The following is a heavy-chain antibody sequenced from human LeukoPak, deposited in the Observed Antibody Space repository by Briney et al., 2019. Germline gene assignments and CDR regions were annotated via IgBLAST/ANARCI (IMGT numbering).Heavy chain of an antibody. J-gene: IGHJ4*02. CDR1: GFTFSSYW. D-gene: IGHD5-12*01. V-gene: IGHV3-74*01. CDR2: INSDGSDT. Sequence: GGPLRLSCAASGFTFSSYWMHWSRQGPGKGLVWVSRINSDGSDTSYADSVRGRFTISRDNAKNTLYLQMNSLRAEDTAVYFCARDRYTGYDFDYWGQGTLVTVSS. CDR3: ARDRYTGYDFDY.